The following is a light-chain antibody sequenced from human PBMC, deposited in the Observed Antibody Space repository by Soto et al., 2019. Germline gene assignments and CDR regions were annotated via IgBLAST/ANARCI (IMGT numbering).Light chain of an antibody. J-gene: IGLJ2*01. CDR2: EVT. CDR1: SNDVGGYNF. Sequence: QSALTQPPSASGSAGQSVTISCTGTSNDVGGYNFVSWYQQHPGKAPKLMVFEVTKRPSGVPDRFSGSKSGNTASLTVSGLQADDEAVYFCSSFAGSPPMIFGGGTTLTVL. V-gene: IGLV2-8*01. CDR3: SSFAGSPPMI.